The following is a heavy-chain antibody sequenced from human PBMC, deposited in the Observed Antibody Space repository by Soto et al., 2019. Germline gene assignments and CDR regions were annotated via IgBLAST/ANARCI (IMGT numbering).Heavy chain of an antibody. J-gene: IGHJ3*02. CDR2: FDPEDGET. CDR3: AKDFAMGFSGIDDFDI. D-gene: IGHD5-18*01. Sequence: ASVKVSCKVSGYTLTELSMHWVRQAPGKGLEWMGGFDPEDGETIYAQKFQGRVTMTEDTSTDTAYMELSSLRSEDTAVYYCAKDFAMGFSGIDDFDIWGQGTMVTVSS. CDR1: GYTLTELS. V-gene: IGHV1-24*01.